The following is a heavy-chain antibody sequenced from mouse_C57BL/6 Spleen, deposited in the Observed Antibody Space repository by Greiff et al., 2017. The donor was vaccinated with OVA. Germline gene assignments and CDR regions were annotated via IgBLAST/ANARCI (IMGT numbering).Heavy chain of an antibody. J-gene: IGHJ2*01. V-gene: IGHV1-69*01. CDR2: IDPSDSYT. CDR1: GYTFTSYW. Sequence: QVQLQQPGAELVMPGASVKLSCKASGYTFTSYWMHWVKQRPGQGLEWIGEIDPSDSYTNYNQKFKGKSTLTVDKSSSTAYMQLSSLTSEDSAVYYGARGTVVATDYFDYWGQGTTLTVSS. D-gene: IGHD1-1*01. CDR3: ARGTVVATDYFDY.